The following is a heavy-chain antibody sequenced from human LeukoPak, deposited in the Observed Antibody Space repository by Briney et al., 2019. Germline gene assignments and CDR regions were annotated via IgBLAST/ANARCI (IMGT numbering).Heavy chain of an antibody. J-gene: IGHJ4*02. Sequence: GGSLRLSCAASGFTFSSYGMHWVRQAPGKGLEWVAFIRYDGSNKYYADSVKGRFTISRDNSKNTLYLQMNSLRAEDTAVYYCAKDGIPYYYDSSGYYYGDYWGQGTLVTVSS. V-gene: IGHV3-30*02. D-gene: IGHD3-22*01. CDR2: IRYDGSNK. CDR3: AKDGIPYYYDSSGYYYGDY. CDR1: GFTFSSYG.